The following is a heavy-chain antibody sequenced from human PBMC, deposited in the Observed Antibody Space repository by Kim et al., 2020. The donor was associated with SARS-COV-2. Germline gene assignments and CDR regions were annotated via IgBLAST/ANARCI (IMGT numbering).Heavy chain of an antibody. CDR3: ATNLAAAGVA. D-gene: IGHD6-13*01. J-gene: IGHJ5*02. CDR1: GFTVSSNY. Sequence: GGSLRLSCAASGFTVSSNYMSWLRQAPGKGLEWLSVIYSGDKTYYVESVKGSLTISRDNSKNTLYLQMSSLRVEDTAVYYCATNLAAAGVAWGQGTLVTV. CDR2: IYSGDKT. V-gene: IGHV3-66*01.